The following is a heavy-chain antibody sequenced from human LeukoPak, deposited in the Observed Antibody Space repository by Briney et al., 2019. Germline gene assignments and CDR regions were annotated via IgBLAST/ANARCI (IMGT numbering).Heavy chain of an antibody. Sequence: GASVKVSSKGSGYTFTTYYIHWVRQAPGQGRVWMGISNPITVSTSYAQKFQGRVTMSRDTSTSTVYMELGSLRSEDTAVYYCASESGSELGGPYYYYGMDVWGQGTTVTVSS. J-gene: IGHJ6*02. CDR3: ASESGSELGGPYYYYGMDV. D-gene: IGHD7-27*01. V-gene: IGHV1-46*01. CDR1: GYTFTTYY. CDR2: SNPITVST.